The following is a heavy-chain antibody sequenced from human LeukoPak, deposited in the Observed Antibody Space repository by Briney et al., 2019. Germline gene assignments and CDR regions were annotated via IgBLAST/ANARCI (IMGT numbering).Heavy chain of an antibody. CDR3: ATTTYGSSGYSAMGAFDI. V-gene: IGHV3-23*01. Sequence: GGSLRLSCAASGFTFSSYAMSWVRQAPGKGLEWVSAISGSGGSTYYADSVRGRFTTSRDNSKNTLYLQMNSLRAEDTAVYYCATTTYGSSGYSAMGAFDIWGQGTLVTVSS. CDR2: ISGSGGST. CDR1: GFTFSSYA. J-gene: IGHJ3*02. D-gene: IGHD3-22*01.